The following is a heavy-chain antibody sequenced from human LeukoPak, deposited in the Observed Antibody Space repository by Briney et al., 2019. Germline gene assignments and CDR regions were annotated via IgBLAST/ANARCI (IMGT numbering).Heavy chain of an antibody. D-gene: IGHD2-2*01. CDR1: GGSISTYY. J-gene: IGHJ5*02. CDR3: ARQLGYCSSTSCYSYFDP. Sequence: PSETLSLTCTVSGGSISTYYWSWIRQPPGKGLEWIGYIYYTGNTNYNPSLKSRVTISVDTSKNQFSLKLSSVTAADTAAYYCARQLGYCSSTSCYSYFDPWGQGTLVTVSS. V-gene: IGHV4-59*08. CDR2: IYYTGNT.